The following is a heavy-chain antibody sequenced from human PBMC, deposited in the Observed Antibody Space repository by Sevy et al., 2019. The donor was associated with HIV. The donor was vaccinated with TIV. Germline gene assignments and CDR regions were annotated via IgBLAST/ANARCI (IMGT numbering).Heavy chain of an antibody. J-gene: IGHJ6*02. D-gene: IGHD2-2*02. CDR1: GFTFSSAW. V-gene: IGHV3-15*01. CDR3: ITDPGYRTYDEEGINYNYYGLDV. CDR2: IKSKTDGGTI. Sequence: GGSLRLSCAASGFTFSSAWMSWVRLAPGKGLEWVGRIKSKTDGGTIDYAAPVKGRFTISRKDSKNTLYLQMNSLKTQNTAIKYCITDPGYRTYDEEGINYNYYGLDVWGQGTTVNVSS.